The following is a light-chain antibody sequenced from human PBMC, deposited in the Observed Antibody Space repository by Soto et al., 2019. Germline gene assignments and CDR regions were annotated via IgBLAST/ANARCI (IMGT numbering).Light chain of an antibody. J-gene: IGLJ3*02. Sequence: QSVLTQPASVSGSPGQSLTISCTGTSSDVGAYNYVSWYQQHPGKAPKFMIYDVNNRPSGVSDRFSGSKSGNTASLTISGLQAEDEADYYCSSFTNSNSWVFGGGTKVTVL. CDR1: SSDVGAYNY. V-gene: IGLV2-14*01. CDR3: SSFTNSNSWV. CDR2: DVN.